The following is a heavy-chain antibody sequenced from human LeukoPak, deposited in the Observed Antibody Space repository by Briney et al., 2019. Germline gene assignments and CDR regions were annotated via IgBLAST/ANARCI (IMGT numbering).Heavy chain of an antibody. D-gene: IGHD2-8*02. CDR2: IIPIFGTA. CDR3: ARGVLWYYFDY. V-gene: IGHV1-69*06. CDR1: GGTFSSYA. J-gene: IGHJ4*02. Sequence: ASVKVSCKASGGTFSSYAISWVRQAPGQGLEWMGGIIPIFGTANYAQKFQGRVTITADKSTSTAYMELSSLRSEDTAVYYCARGVLWYYFDYWGQGTLVTVSS.